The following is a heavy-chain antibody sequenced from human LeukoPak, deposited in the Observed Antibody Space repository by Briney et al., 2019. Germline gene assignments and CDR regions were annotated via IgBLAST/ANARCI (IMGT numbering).Heavy chain of an antibody. Sequence: PGGSLRLSCAASGFTFSSYAMSWVHQAPGKGLEWVANIKPDGGEKYYVDSVKGRFTISRDNAKNSVYLQMNSLRAEDTAVYYCAREDCDATSCYWGIIYWGQGTLVTVSS. CDR2: IKPDGGEK. J-gene: IGHJ4*02. CDR1: GFTFSSYA. CDR3: AREDCDATSCYWGIIY. D-gene: IGHD2-2*01. V-gene: IGHV3-7*01.